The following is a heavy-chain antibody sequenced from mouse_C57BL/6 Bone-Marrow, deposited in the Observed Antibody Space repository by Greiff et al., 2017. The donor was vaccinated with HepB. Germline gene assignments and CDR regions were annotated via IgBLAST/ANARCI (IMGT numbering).Heavy chain of an antibody. Sequence: QVQLQQSGPELVKPGASVKISCKASGYTFTDYYINWVKQRPGQGLEWIGWIYPGSGNTKYNEKFKGKATLTVDTSSSTAYMQLSSLTSEDSAVYFCARYPYYYGSSLAWFAYWGQGTLVTVSA. CDR3: ARYPYYYGSSLAWFAY. J-gene: IGHJ3*01. V-gene: IGHV1-84*01. CDR1: GYTFTDYY. D-gene: IGHD1-1*01. CDR2: IYPGSGNT.